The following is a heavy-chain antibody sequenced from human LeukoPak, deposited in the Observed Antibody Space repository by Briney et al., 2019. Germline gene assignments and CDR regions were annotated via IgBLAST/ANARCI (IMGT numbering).Heavy chain of an antibody. CDR2: INPSGGST. J-gene: IGHJ4*02. V-gene: IGHV1-46*01. CDR3: ARDQKSATMVRGVIKN. Sequence: ASVKVSCKASGYTFTSYYMHWVRQAPGQGLEWMGIINPSGGSTSYAQKFQGRVTMTRDTSTSTVYMGLSSLRSEDTAVYYCARDQKSATMVRGVIKNWGQGTLVTVSS. D-gene: IGHD3-10*01. CDR1: GYTFTSYY.